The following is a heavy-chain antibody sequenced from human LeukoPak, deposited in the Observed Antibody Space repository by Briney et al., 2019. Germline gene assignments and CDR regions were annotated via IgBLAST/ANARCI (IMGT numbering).Heavy chain of an antibody. CDR2: ISGSGGST. CDR1: GFIFSSYA. CDR3: AKDDGGLITISGVVSPFDY. Sequence: QPGGSLRLSCAASGFIFSSYAMSWVCQAPGKGLEWVSAISGSGGSTYYADSVKGRFTISRDNSKNTLYLQMNSLRAEDTAVYYCAKDDGGLITISGVVSPFDYWGQGTLVTVSS. V-gene: IGHV3-23*01. J-gene: IGHJ4*02. D-gene: IGHD3-3*01.